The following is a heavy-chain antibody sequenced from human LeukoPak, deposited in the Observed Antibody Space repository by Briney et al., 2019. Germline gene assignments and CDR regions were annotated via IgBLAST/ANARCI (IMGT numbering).Heavy chain of an antibody. D-gene: IGHD5-18*01. CDR1: GFTFSSYE. Sequence: PGGSLRLSCAASGFTFSSYEMNWVRQAPGKGLEWVSYISSSGSTIYYADSVKGRFTISRDNAKNSLYLQMNSLRAEDTAVYYCARVDTAMVRYWGQGTLVTVSS. J-gene: IGHJ4*02. CDR3: ARVDTAMVRY. V-gene: IGHV3-48*03. CDR2: ISSSGSTI.